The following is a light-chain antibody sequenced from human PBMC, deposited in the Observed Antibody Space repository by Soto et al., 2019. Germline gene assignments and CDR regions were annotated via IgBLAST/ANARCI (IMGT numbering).Light chain of an antibody. CDR2: AAS. Sequence: DIQMTQSPSSLSASVGDRVTITCRASQSISSYLNWYQQKPGKAPKLLIYAASSLQSGVPSRFSGSGSGTDFTLTISSLQTEDFATYYCQPSYSTPTFGQGTKLEIK. CDR1: QSISSY. V-gene: IGKV1-39*01. CDR3: QPSYSTPT. J-gene: IGKJ2*01.